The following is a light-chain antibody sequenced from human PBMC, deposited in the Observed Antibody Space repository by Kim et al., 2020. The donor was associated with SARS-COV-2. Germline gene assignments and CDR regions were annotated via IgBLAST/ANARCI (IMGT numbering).Light chain of an antibody. J-gene: IGKJ1*01. V-gene: IGKV1-27*01. CDR1: QGISNF. CDR3: QKYNSAPWT. Sequence: DIQMNQSPSSLSASVGDRVTITCRESQGISNFLAWYQQKPGKVPKLLIFGASALQPGVPSRFSGTGSGTEFTLTINSLQPEDVATYYCQKYNSAPWTFGQGTKVDIK. CDR2: GAS.